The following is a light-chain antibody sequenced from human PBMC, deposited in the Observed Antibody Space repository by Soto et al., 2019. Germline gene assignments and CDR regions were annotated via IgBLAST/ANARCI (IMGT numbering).Light chain of an antibody. Sequence: QSALTQPPSASGSPGQSVTISCTGTSSDVGAYNYVSWYQQHPGKAPKLMIYEVSKRPSGVPDRFSGSKSGNTASLTVSGLQAEDEADYYCSSYAGSNTFPVFGTGTKLTVL. CDR1: SSDVGAYNY. CDR3: SSYAGSNTFPV. J-gene: IGLJ1*01. CDR2: EVS. V-gene: IGLV2-8*01.